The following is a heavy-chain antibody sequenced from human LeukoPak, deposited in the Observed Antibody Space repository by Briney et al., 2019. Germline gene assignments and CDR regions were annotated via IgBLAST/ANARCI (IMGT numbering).Heavy chain of an antibody. J-gene: IGHJ6*03. CDR3: ARTLWGGPSAWYYYYMDV. Sequence: SETLSLTCTVSGGSISSYYWSWIRQPPGKGLEWIGYIYYSGSTNYNPSLKSRVTISVDTSKNQFSLKLSPVTAADTAVYYCARTLWGGPSAWYYYYMDVWGKGTTVIVSS. CDR2: IYYSGST. CDR1: GGSISSYY. D-gene: IGHD2-15*01. V-gene: IGHV4-59*01.